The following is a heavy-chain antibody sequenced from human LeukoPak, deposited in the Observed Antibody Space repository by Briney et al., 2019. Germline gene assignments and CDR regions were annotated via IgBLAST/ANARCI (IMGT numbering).Heavy chain of an antibody. D-gene: IGHD3-10*01. J-gene: IGHJ4*02. CDR1: GGSISSSSYY. CDR3: ARGLRTMVRGVIDY. CDR2: IYYSGST. Sequence: TSETLSLTCTVSGGSISSSSYYWGWIRQPPGKGLEWIGSIYYSGSTYYNPSLKSRVTISVDTSKNQFSLKLSSVTAADTAVYYCARGLRTMVRGVIDYWGQGTLVTVSS. V-gene: IGHV4-39*01.